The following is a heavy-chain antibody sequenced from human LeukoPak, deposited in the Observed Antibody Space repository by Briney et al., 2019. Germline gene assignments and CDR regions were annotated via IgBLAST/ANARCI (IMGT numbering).Heavy chain of an antibody. CDR2: ISSNGGST. CDR3: ARGPNDYGDY. V-gene: IGHV3-64*01. J-gene: IGHJ4*02. CDR1: GFTFSSYA. Sequence: GGSLRLSCAASGFTFSSYAMHWVRQAPGKGLEYVSAISSNGGSTYYANSVKGRFTISRDNSKNTLYLQMGSLRAEDMAVYYCARGPNDYGDYWGQGTLVTVSS.